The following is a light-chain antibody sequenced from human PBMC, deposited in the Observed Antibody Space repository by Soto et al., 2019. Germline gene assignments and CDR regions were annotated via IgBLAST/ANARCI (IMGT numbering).Light chain of an antibody. Sequence: EIVLTQSPATLSLSPGERATLSCRASQSVSSYLAWYQQKPGQAPSLLIYGASTRATGIPARFSGSGSGTDFTLTISSLEPEDFAVYYCQQRSNLPPTFGQGTRLEIK. CDR2: GAS. CDR3: QQRSNLPPT. CDR1: QSVSSY. V-gene: IGKV3-11*01. J-gene: IGKJ5*01.